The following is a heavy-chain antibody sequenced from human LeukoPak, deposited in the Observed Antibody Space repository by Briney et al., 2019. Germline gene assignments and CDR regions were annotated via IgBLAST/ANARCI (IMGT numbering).Heavy chain of an antibody. CDR2: IYYSGST. CDR3: ARAVGSGSFQTYYYYMDV. D-gene: IGHD3-10*01. J-gene: IGHJ6*03. Sequence: SETLPLTCTVSGGSISSSSYYWGWIRQPPGKGLEWIGSIYYSGSTYYNPSLKSRVTMSVDTSKNQFSLKLSSVTAADTAVYYCARAVGSGSFQTYYYYMDVWGKGTTVTISS. CDR1: GGSISSSSYY. V-gene: IGHV4-39*07.